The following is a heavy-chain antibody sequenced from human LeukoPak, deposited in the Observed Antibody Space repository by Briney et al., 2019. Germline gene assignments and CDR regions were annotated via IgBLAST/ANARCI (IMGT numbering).Heavy chain of an antibody. CDR2: IYYSGST. Sequence: SETLSLTCTVSGGSISSYYWSWIRQPPGKGLEWIGYIYYSGSTNYNPSLKSRVTISVDTSKNQFSLKLSSVTAADTAVYYCARGGYDFLTAYYYWGQGTLVTVSS. J-gene: IGHJ4*02. CDR1: GGSISSYY. V-gene: IGHV4-59*08. D-gene: IGHD3-9*01. CDR3: ARGGYDFLTAYYY.